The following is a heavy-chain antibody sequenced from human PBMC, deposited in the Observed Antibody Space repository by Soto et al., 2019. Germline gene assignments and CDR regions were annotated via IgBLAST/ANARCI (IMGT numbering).Heavy chain of an antibody. CDR1: GFTFSSYG. D-gene: IGHD5-12*01. V-gene: IGHV3-30*18. J-gene: IGHJ4*02. CDR2: ISYDGSNK. Sequence: GGSLRLSCAASGFTFSSYGMHWVHQAPGKGLEWVAVISYDGSNKYYADSVKGRFTISRDNSKNTLYLQMNSLRAEDTAVYYCAKDPADIVATTYFDYWGQGTLVTVSS. CDR3: AKDPADIVATTYFDY.